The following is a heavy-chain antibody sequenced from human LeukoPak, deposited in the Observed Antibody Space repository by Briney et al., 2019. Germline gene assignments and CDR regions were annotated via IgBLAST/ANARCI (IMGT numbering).Heavy chain of an antibody. V-gene: IGHV3-23*01. CDR1: GFTFSSFA. J-gene: IGHJ4*02. D-gene: IGHD3-10*01. CDR2: FDGNGPNT. CDR3: AKGSGYRGYYFDY. Sequence: GGSLRLSCSVSGFTFSSFAMTWVRQAPGKGLEWVSGFDGNGPNTYYADSVKGRWTISRDNSRNTLYLEMNSLRPEDTAIYYCAKGSGYRGYYFDYWGQGTLVTVSS.